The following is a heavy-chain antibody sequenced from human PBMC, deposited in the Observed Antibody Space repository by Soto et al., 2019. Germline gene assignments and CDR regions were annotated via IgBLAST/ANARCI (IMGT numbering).Heavy chain of an antibody. CDR3: ARFYTMIGVPKGIWFDP. Sequence: SETLSLTCAVYGGSFSVYYWSWIRQPPGKGLEWIGEINHSGSTNYNPSLKSRVTISVDTSKNQFSLKLGSVTAADTAVYYCARFYTMIGVPKGIWFDPWGQGTLVTVSS. J-gene: IGHJ5*02. V-gene: IGHV4-34*01. CDR1: GGSFSVYY. CDR2: INHSGST. D-gene: IGHD3-22*01.